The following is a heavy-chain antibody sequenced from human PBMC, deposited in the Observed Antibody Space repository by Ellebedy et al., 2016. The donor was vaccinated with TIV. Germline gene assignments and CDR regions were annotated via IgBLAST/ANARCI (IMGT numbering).Heavy chain of an antibody. Sequence: PGGSLRLSCEGSGFIFSNYAMHWVRQAPGKGLEWVAIISGDERRKLYADSVKGRFTISRDNSRNTLYLQMNSLRGEDTAVYYCAKVLISDYWGPGVYWGQGTLVTVSS. CDR2: ISGDERRK. D-gene: IGHD4-17*01. J-gene: IGHJ4*02. CDR3: AKVLISDYWGPGVY. V-gene: IGHV3-30*04. CDR1: GFIFSNYA.